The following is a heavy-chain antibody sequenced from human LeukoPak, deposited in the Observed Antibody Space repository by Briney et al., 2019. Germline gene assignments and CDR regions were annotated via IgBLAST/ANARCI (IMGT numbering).Heavy chain of an antibody. J-gene: IGHJ4*02. CDR2: IIPILGIA. V-gene: IGHV1-69*02. CDR3: ARATVTTTHYFDY. D-gene: IGHD4-17*01. CDR1: GGTFSSYT. Sequence: SVKVSCKASGGTFSSYTISWVRQAPGQGLEWMGRIIPILGIANYAQKFQGRVTITADKSTSTSYMELSSLRSEDTAVYYCARATVTTTHYFDYWGQGTLVTVSS.